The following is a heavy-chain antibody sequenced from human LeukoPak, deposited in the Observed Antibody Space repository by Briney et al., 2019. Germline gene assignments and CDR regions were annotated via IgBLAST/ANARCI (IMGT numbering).Heavy chain of an antibody. CDR3: ARAPEFSSGWLLDW. D-gene: IGHD6-19*01. CDR1: GGSISTYY. CDR2: IHTSGST. V-gene: IGHV4-4*07. Sequence: SETLSLTCSVSGGSISTYYGTWIRLSAGKGLEWIGRIHTSGSTNYNPSLKSRVTMSVDTSKNQFSLKVTSVSAADAGVYYCARAPEFSSGWLLDWWGQGSLVTVSS. J-gene: IGHJ4*02.